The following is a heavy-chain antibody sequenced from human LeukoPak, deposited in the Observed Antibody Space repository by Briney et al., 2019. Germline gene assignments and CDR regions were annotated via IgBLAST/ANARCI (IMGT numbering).Heavy chain of an antibody. J-gene: IGHJ4*02. CDR1: GGSISDHC. V-gene: IGHV4-59*08. CDR3: ARYYCPGGRCSHFDY. CDR2: IYSTGGT. Sequence: SETLSLTCTVSGGSISDHCWSWLRQPPGKGLEWIGYIYSTGGTNQNPSLKSRVTISVDTSKNQFSLKLGSVTATDTAVYYCARYYCPGGRCSHFDYWGQGTLVSVSS. D-gene: IGHD2-15*01.